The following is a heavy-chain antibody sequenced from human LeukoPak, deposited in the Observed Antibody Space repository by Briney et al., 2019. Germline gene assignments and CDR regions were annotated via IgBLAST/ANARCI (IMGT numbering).Heavy chain of an antibody. CDR3: ARDWGADSSGYYGSLDY. J-gene: IGHJ4*02. V-gene: IGHV3-23*01. CDR1: GLTFSNFA. Sequence: GGSLRLSCAASGLTFSNFAMSWVRQAPGKGLEWVSAISGSGGGTYYADSVNGRFNISRDNSKNTLFLQMNSLRGEDTAVYYCARDWGADSSGYYGSLDYWGQGTLVTVSS. CDR2: ISGSGGGT. D-gene: IGHD3-22*01.